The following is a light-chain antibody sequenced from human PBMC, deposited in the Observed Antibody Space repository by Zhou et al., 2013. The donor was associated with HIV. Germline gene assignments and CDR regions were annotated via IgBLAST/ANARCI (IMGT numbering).Light chain of an antibody. CDR2: GAS. J-gene: IGKJ5*01. V-gene: IGKV3-15*01. CDR1: QTVSSY. Sequence: EIVMTQSPAILSVSPGERVTLSCWASQTVSSYLAWYQQKPGQAPRLLMYGASTRATGIPARFSGSGSGTEFTLTISSLQSEDFAVYYCQQYDKWPITFGQGTRLDIK. CDR3: QQYDKWPIT.